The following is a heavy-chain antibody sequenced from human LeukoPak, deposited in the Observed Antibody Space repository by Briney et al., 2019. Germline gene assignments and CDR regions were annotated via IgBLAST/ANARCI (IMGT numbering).Heavy chain of an antibody. CDR1: GGSFSGYY. Sequence: PSETLSLTCAVYGGSFSGYYWSWIRQPPGKGLEWIGEINHSGSTNYNPSLKSRVTISVDTSKNQFSLKLSSVTAADTAVYYCARGRLGPVYYYYYYGMDVWGQGTTVTVSS. CDR3: ARGRLGPVYYYYYYGMDV. CDR2: INHSGST. D-gene: IGHD2-8*01. V-gene: IGHV4-34*01. J-gene: IGHJ6*02.